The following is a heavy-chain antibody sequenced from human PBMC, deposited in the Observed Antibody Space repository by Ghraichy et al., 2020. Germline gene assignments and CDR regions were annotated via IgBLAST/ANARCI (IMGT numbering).Heavy chain of an antibody. CDR2: ISGSGGST. J-gene: IGHJ4*02. D-gene: IGHD4-23*01. Sequence: GGSLSLSCTASGVTFSSYAKCWVRLAQGTGLVRVSAISGSGGSTYYADSVKRRFTISRDNSKNTLYLQMNSLRAEDTAVYYCAKDPGNLYYFDYWVQGTLATVAS. V-gene: IGHV3-23*01. CDR1: GVTFSSYA. CDR3: AKDPGNLYYFDY.